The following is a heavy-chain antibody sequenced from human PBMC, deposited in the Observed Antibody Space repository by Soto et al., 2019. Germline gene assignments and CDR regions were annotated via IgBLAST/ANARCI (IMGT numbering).Heavy chain of an antibody. CDR1: GFTFSSYS. V-gene: IGHV3-21*01. D-gene: IGHD3-9*01. CDR3: ARAADDILTGYYDNWFDP. J-gene: IGHJ5*02. Sequence: GGSLSLSCAASGFTFSSYSMNWVRQAPGKGLEWVSSISSSSSYIYYADSVKGRFTISRDNAKNSLYLQMNSLRAEDTAVYYCARAADDILTGYYDNWFDPWGQGTLVTVSS. CDR2: ISSSSSYI.